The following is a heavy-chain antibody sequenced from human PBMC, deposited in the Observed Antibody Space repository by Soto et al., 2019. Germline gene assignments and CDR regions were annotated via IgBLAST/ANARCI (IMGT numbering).Heavy chain of an antibody. J-gene: IGHJ6*02. CDR3: ARDRLLNIAVAGTYYYGMDV. D-gene: IGHD6-19*01. CDR2: ISYDGSNK. V-gene: IGHV3-30-3*01. CDR1: GFTFSSYA. Sequence: GGSLRLSCAASGFTFSSYAMHWVRQAPGKGLEWVAVISYDGSNKYYADSVKGRFTISRDNSKNTLYLQMNSLRAEDTAVYYCARDRLLNIAVAGTYYYGMDVWGQGTTVTVSS.